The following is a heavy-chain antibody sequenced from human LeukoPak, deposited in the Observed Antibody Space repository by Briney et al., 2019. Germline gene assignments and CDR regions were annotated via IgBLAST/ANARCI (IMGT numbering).Heavy chain of an antibody. CDR2: ISSSSTTI. D-gene: IGHD2-15*01. CDR3: ASATTGV. Sequence: VGSLRLSCAASGFTFSTYNMNWVRQAPGKGLEWVSYISSSSTTIYNADSVKGRFTISRDNAKNSLYLQMDSLRDEDTAVYYCASATTGVWGQGTTVTVSS. V-gene: IGHV3-48*02. CDR1: GFTFSTYN. J-gene: IGHJ6*02.